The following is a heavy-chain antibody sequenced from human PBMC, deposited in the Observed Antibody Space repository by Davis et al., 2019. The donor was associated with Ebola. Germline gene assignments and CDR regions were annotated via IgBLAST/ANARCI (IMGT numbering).Heavy chain of an antibody. Sequence: PGGSLRLSCAASGFTFDDYTMHWVRQAPGKGLEWVSLISWDGGSTYYADSVKGRFTISRDNAKNSLYLQMNSLRAEDTAVYYCARDSDAYSSSAFDIWGQGTMVTVSS. J-gene: IGHJ3*02. CDR2: ISWDGGST. D-gene: IGHD6-13*01. CDR3: ARDSDAYSSSAFDI. CDR1: GFTFDDYT. V-gene: IGHV3-43*01.